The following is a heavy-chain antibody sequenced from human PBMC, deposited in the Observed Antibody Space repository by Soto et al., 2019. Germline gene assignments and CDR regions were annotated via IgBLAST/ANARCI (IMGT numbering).Heavy chain of an antibody. J-gene: IGHJ6*02. CDR1: GFTFSSYA. V-gene: IGHV3-23*01. CDR3: AKDDIAAAGTLSNLMRQLGPMDV. Sequence: GGSLRLSCAASGFTFSSYAMSWVRQAPGKGLEWVSAISGSGGSTYYADSVKGRFTISRDNSKNTLYLQMNSLRAEDTAVYYCAKDDIAAAGTLSNLMRQLGPMDVWGQGTTVTVSS. CDR2: ISGSGGST. D-gene: IGHD6-13*01.